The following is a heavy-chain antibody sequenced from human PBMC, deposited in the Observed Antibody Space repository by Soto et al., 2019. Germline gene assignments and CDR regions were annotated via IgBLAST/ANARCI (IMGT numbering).Heavy chain of an antibody. D-gene: IGHD6-19*01. Sequence: PGGSLRLSCAASGFTFSSYSMNWVRQAPGKGLEWVSYISSSSSTIYYADSVKGRFTISRDNAKNSLYLQMNSLRAEDTAVYYCARTAVADQHGDYYFDYWGQGTLVTVSS. J-gene: IGHJ4*02. CDR3: ARTAVADQHGDYYFDY. CDR2: ISSSSSTI. V-gene: IGHV3-48*01. CDR1: GFTFSSYS.